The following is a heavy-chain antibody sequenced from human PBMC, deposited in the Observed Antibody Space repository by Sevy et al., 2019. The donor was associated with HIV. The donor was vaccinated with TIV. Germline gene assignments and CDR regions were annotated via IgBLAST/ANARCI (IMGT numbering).Heavy chain of an antibody. CDR2: IYAGGTA. D-gene: IGHD2-15*01. V-gene: IGHV3-53*01. Sequence: GGSLRLSCVVXXXDIRSXXMXWVRQAPGKGLEWVSHIYAGGTAYYADSVKGRFTFSRDDSKNTVSLQMRSLRVEDSAVYXXASEYCSRGSCFFDYWGQGIQVTVSS. CDR3: ASEYCSRGSCFFDY. J-gene: IGHJ4*02. CDR1: XXDIRSXX.